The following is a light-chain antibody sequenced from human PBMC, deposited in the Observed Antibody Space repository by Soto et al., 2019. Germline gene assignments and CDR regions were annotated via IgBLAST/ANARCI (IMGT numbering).Light chain of an antibody. J-gene: IGKJ4*01. CDR2: AAS. CDR1: QGISSY. CDR3: QQLNSYPLT. V-gene: IGKV1-9*01. Sequence: IKLSNAPSSLSASVRDRVTITCRASQGISSYLAWYQQKPGKAPKLLIYAASTLQSGVPSRFSGSGSGTEFTLTISSLQPEDFATYYCQQLNSYPLTFAGGTNVDI.